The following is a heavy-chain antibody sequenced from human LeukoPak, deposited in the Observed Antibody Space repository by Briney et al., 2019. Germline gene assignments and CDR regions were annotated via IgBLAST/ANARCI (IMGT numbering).Heavy chain of an antibody. Sequence: PSETLSLTCTVPGGSISSYYWSWIRQPPGKGMERNGSIYCSGSTYYNPSLKRRVTISVDTSKNQSSLKLSSVTAADTAVYYCAREDRATYYYYMDVWGKGTTVTVSS. D-gene: IGHD1-14*01. J-gene: IGHJ6*03. CDR3: AREDRATYYYYMDV. V-gene: IGHV4-59*12. CDR1: GGSISSYY. CDR2: IYCSGST.